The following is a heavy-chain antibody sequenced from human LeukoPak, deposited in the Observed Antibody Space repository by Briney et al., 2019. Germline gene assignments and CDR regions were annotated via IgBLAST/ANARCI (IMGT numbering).Heavy chain of an antibody. Sequence: ASVKVSCKASGYTFTSYGISWVRQAPGQGLEWMGWISAYNGNTNYAQKLQGRVTMTTDTSTSTAYMELRSLRSDDTAVYYCASGRVTTRGYYYDSSGYYPWDYWGQGTLVTVSS. CDR2: ISAYNGNT. CDR3: ASGRVTTRGYYYDSSGYYPWDY. V-gene: IGHV1-18*01. D-gene: IGHD3-22*01. J-gene: IGHJ4*02. CDR1: GYTFTSYG.